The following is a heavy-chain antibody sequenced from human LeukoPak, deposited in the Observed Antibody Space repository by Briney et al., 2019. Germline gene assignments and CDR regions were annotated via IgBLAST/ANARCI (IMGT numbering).Heavy chain of an antibody. V-gene: IGHV1-18*01. D-gene: IGHD2-15*01. J-gene: IGHJ4*02. CDR2: ISVYNGQT. CDR1: GFIFSNYG. Sequence: ASVKVSCKTSGFIFSNYGFSWIRQAPGQGLEWMGWISVYNGQTDYAHNLQGRVIMTTDTSTSTLYMELKSLRSGDTAVYYCVRDSVVIAATPRDYWGQGTLVTVSS. CDR3: VRDSVVIAATPRDY.